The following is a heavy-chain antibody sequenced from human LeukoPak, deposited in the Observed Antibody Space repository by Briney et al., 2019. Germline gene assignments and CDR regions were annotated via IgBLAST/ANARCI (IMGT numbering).Heavy chain of an antibody. J-gene: IGHJ5*02. V-gene: IGHV3-74*01. CDR3: ARDGETPFSLDP. CDR1: GFTFSSYW. D-gene: IGHD4-23*01. Sequence: GGSLRLSCAASGFTFSSYWMHWVRQAPGKGLVWVSRINTDGSSTSYADSVKGRFTISRDNAKNSLYLQMNSLRAEDTAVYYCARDGETPFSLDPWGQGTLVTVSS. CDR2: INTDGSST.